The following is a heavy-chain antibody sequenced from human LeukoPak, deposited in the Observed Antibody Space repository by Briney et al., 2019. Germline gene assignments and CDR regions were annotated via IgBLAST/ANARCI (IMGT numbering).Heavy chain of an antibody. CDR2: IHYTGST. J-gene: IGHJ6*03. CDR3: ARGQRSDAGWGLYYYYYYIDV. D-gene: IGHD3-10*01. CDR1: GGSISSYY. V-gene: IGHV4-59*01. Sequence: PSETLSLTCTVSGGSISSYYWSWIRQPPRKGLEWIGYIHYTGSTNYNPSLKSRVTISVDTSKNQFSLKLSSATAADTAVYYCARGQRSDAGWGLYYYYYYIDVWGKGTTVTVSS.